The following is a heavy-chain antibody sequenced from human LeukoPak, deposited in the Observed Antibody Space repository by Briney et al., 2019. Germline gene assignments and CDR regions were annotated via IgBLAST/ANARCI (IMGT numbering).Heavy chain of an antibody. D-gene: IGHD3-22*01. J-gene: IGHJ4*02. V-gene: IGHV5-51*01. CDR2: IYPGDSDT. Sequence: GESLKISCKGSGYSFTSYWIGWVRQMPGKGLEWMGIIYPGDSDTRYSPSFQGQVTISADKSISTAYLQRSSLKASDTAMYYRARAYDSSGYYYSFWGQGTLVTVSS. CDR3: ARAYDSSGYYYSF. CDR1: GYSFTSYW.